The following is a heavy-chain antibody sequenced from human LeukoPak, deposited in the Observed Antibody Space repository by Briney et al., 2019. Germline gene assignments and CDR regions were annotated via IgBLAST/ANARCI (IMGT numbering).Heavy chain of an antibody. D-gene: IGHD6-19*01. J-gene: IGHJ4*02. Sequence: GGSLRLSCAASGFTFSSYEMNWVRQAPGKGLEWDSYISSGSTIYDADSVKGRFTISRDNAKNSLYLQMNSLRAEDTAVYYCARESIAVAGAPFDYWGQGTLVTVSP. V-gene: IGHV3-48*03. CDR3: ARESIAVAGAPFDY. CDR2: ISSGSTI. CDR1: GFTFSSYE.